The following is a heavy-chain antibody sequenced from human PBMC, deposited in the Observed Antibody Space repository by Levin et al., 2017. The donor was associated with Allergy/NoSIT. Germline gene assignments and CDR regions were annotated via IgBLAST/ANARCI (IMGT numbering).Heavy chain of an antibody. CDR1: GFSFNNYW. Sequence: SCAASGFSFNNYWMHWVRQAPGKGLVWVSRLNSDGSRTAYADSVKGRFTISRDNANNMLFLHMSSLRAEDTAIYYCAKDRGDTAVVGTASKHYYHGMDVWGQGTTVTVSS. V-gene: IGHV3-74*01. D-gene: IGHD5-18*01. J-gene: IGHJ6*02. CDR2: LNSDGSRT. CDR3: AKDRGDTAVVGTASKHYYHGMDV.